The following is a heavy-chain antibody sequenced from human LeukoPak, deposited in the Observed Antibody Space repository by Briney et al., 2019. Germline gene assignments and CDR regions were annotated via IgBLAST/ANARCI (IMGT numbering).Heavy chain of an antibody. V-gene: IGHV4-61*01. D-gene: IGHD3-9*01. CDR1: GGSVSSGSYY. CDR3: ARRPRNDILTGTPFDY. Sequence: SETLSLTCTVSGGSVSSGSYYWSWIRQPPGKGLEWIGYIYYSGSTDSNPSLKSRVTISVDTSKNQFSLKLRSVTAADTAVYYCARRPRNDILTGTPFDYWGQGILVTVSS. J-gene: IGHJ4*02. CDR2: IYYSGST.